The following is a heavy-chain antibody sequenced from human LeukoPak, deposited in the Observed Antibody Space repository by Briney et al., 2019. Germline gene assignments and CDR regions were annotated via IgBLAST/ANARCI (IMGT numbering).Heavy chain of an antibody. CDR3: AKDGHTTGWLNWFDP. D-gene: IGHD2/OR15-2a*01. CDR1: GFSFSSSA. V-gene: IGHV3-30*02. J-gene: IGHJ5*02. CDR2: IRYDGSIK. Sequence: PGGSLRLSCTASGFSFSSSAMHWVRQAPGKWLEWVAFIRYDGSIKNYADSVKGRFSISRDNSKNTLYLQMNTLRPEDTAIYYCAKDGHTTGWLNWFDPWGQGTLVTVSS.